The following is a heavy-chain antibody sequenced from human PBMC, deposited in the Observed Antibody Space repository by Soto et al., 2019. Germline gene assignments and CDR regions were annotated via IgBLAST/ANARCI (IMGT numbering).Heavy chain of an antibody. J-gene: IGHJ5*02. V-gene: IGHV3-30*18. Sequence: QVQLVESGGGVVQPGRSLRLSCAASGFTFSSYGMHWVRQAPGKGLEWVAVISYDGSNKYYADSVKGRFTISRDNSKNTLYLQMNSLRAEDRAVYYCAKDCPWFDPWGQGTLVTVSS. CDR3: AKDCPWFDP. CDR2: ISYDGSNK. CDR1: GFTFSSYG.